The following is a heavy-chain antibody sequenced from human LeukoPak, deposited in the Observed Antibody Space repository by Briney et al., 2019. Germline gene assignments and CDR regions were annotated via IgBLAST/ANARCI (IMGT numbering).Heavy chain of an antibody. V-gene: IGHV1-2*04. CDR1: GYTFTGYY. D-gene: IGHD2-2*02. CDR2: INPNSGGT. Sequence: ASVKVSCKASGYTFTGYYMHWVRQAPGQGLEWMGWINPNSGGTNYAQKFQGWVTMTRDTSISTAYMELSGLRSDDTAVYYCARGRPWGRAIDFFDYWGQGTLVTVSS. CDR3: ARGRPWGRAIDFFDY. J-gene: IGHJ4*02.